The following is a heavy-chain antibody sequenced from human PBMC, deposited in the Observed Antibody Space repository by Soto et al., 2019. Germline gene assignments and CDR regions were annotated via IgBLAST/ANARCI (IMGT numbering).Heavy chain of an antibody. CDR3: AGSGYCSSTSCFFDP. CDR2: INHSGST. D-gene: IGHD2-2*01. CDR1: GGSFSGYY. V-gene: IGHV4-34*01. Sequence: SETLSLTCAVYGGSFSGYYWSWIRQPPGKGLEWIGEINHSGSTNYNPSLKSRVTISVDTSKNQFSLKLSSVTAADTAVYYCAGSGYCSSTSCFFDPWGQGTLVTVSS. J-gene: IGHJ5*02.